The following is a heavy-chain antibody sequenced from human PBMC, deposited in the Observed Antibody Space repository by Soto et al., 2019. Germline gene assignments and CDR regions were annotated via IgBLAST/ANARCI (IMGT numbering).Heavy chain of an antibody. CDR3: TREGANYGGNSYYGMDV. V-gene: IGHV3-49*04. Sequence: PGGSLRLSCTASGFTFGDYAMSWVRQAPGKGLEWVGFIRSKAYGGTTEYAASVKGRFTISRDDSKSIAYLQMNSLKTEDTAVYYCTREGANYGGNSYYGMDVWGQGTTVTVSS. CDR2: IRSKAYGGTT. D-gene: IGHD4-17*01. J-gene: IGHJ6*02. CDR1: GFTFGDYA.